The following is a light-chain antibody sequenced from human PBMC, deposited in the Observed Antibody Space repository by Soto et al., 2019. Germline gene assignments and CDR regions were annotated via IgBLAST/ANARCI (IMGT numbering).Light chain of an antibody. CDR3: QQYNYWPIT. CDR2: DAS. J-gene: IGKJ5*01. V-gene: IGKV3D-20*02. Sequence: DIVLTQSPGTLSLSPGESATLSCRASQSVSSSYLAWYQQKPGQAPRLLIYDASNRATGIPARFSGSGSGTDFTLIISSLEAEDFAVYYCQQYNYWPITFGQGTRLAIK. CDR1: QSVSSSY.